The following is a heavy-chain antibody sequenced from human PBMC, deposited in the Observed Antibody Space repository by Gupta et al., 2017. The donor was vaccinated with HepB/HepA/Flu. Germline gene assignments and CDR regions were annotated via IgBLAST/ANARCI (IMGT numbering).Heavy chain of an antibody. CDR3: AKDNLDIVVVPAAINY. V-gene: IGHV3-30*18. Sequence: QVQLVESGGGVVQPGRSLRLSCAASGFTFSSYGMHWVRQAPGKGLEWVAVISYDGSNKYYADSVKGRFTISRDNSKNTLYLQMNSLRAEDTAVYYCAKDNLDIVVVPAAINYWGQGTLVTVSS. CDR1: GFTFSSYG. CDR2: ISYDGSNK. D-gene: IGHD2-2*01. J-gene: IGHJ4*02.